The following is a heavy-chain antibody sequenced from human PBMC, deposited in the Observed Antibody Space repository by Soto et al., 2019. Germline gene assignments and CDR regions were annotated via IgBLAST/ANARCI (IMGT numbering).Heavy chain of an antibody. Sequence: PGGSLRLSCAASGFTFSSYAMSWVRQAPGKGLEWVSAISGSGGSTYYADSVKGRFTISRDNSKNTLYLQMNSLRAEDTAVYYCAKETRITMIVVVTLLDYWGQGTLVTVSS. CDR1: GFTFSSYA. D-gene: IGHD3-22*01. J-gene: IGHJ4*02. V-gene: IGHV3-23*01. CDR3: AKETRITMIVVVTLLDY. CDR2: ISGSGGST.